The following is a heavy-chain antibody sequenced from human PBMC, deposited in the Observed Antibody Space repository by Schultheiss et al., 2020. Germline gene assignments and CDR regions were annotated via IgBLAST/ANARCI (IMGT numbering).Heavy chain of an antibody. CDR1: GFTFSSYG. Sequence: GGSLRLSCAASGFTFSSYGMHWVRQAPGKGLEWVAVISYDGSNKYYADSVKGRFTISRDNSKNTLYLQMNSLRAEDTAVYYCAKDLVRDYYYYYMDVWGKGTPVTVSS. D-gene: IGHD3-9*01. CDR2: ISYDGSNK. V-gene: IGHV3-30*18. J-gene: IGHJ6*03. CDR3: AKDLVRDYYYYYMDV.